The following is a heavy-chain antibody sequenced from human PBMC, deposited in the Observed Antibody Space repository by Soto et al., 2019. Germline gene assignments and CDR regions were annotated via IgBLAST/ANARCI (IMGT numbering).Heavy chain of an antibody. V-gene: IGHV1-69*01. D-gene: IGHD1-20*01. CDR1: GGTFSGYA. J-gene: IGHJ1*01. CDR3: ARDPRSITGTTSSEDFQH. CDR2: IIPLLGIT. Sequence: QAQLMQSGAEVKKPGSSVKVSCKASGGTFSGYAITWGRQAPGKGLEWMGGIIPLLGITDYGQKFQGRITIAADESTGTAYMDLRGLRSEDTAVYYCARDPRSITGTTSSEDFQHWGQGTLVSVSS.